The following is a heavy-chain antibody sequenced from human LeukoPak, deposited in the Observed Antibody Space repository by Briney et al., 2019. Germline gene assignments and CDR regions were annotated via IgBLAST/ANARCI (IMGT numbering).Heavy chain of an antibody. CDR1: GGSVSSGSYY. CDR2: IYYSGST. CDR3: ARGIDTAMVRWEKDYYDSSGYHYFDY. D-gene: IGHD3-22*01. Sequence: PSETLSLTCTVSGGSVSSGSYYWSWIRQPPGKGLEWIGYIYYSGSTNYNPSLKSRVTISVDTSKNQFSLKLSSVTAADTAVYYCARGIDTAMVRWEKDYYDSSGYHYFDYWGQGTLVTVSS. J-gene: IGHJ4*02. V-gene: IGHV4-61*01.